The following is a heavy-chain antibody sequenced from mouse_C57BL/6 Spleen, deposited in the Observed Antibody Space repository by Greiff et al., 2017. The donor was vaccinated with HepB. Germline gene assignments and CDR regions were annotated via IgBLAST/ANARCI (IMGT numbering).Heavy chain of an antibody. CDR3: ARRGYYGSSYGYAMDY. V-gene: IGHV1-69*01. Sequence: VKLQQPGAELVMPGASVKLSCKASGYTFTSYWMHWVKQRPGQGLEWIGEIDPSDSYTNYNQKFKGKSTLTVDKSSSTAYMQLSSLTSEDSAVYYCARRGYYGSSYGYAMDYWGQGTSVTVSS. D-gene: IGHD1-1*01. CDR1: GYTFTSYW. CDR2: IDPSDSYT. J-gene: IGHJ4*01.